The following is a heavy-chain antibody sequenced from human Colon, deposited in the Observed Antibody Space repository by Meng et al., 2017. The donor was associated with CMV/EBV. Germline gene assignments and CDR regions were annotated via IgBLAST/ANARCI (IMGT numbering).Heavy chain of an antibody. D-gene: IGHD2-2*01. Sequence: SGGSVNSGSYYWTWIRQPPGKGLEWIVEIYHSGSTNYNPSLKSRVTISVDKSKNQFSLKLSSVTAADTAVYYCARLPAAERGSWFDPWGQGTLVTVSS. V-gene: IGHV4-61*01. CDR3: ARLPAAERGSWFDP. CDR2: IYHSGST. CDR1: GGSVNSGSYY. J-gene: IGHJ5*02.